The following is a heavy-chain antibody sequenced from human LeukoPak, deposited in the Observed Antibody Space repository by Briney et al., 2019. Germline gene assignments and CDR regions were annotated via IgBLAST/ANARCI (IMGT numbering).Heavy chain of an antibody. CDR3: ARVVDIVVVPAAMHDY. Sequence: ASVKVSYKASGYTFTGYYMHWVRQAPGQGVEWMGWINPNSGGTNYAQKLQGRVTMTTDTSASTAYMELRSLRSDDTAVYYCARVVDIVVVPAAMHDYWGQGTLVTVSS. J-gene: IGHJ4*02. D-gene: IGHD2-2*01. V-gene: IGHV1-2*02. CDR2: INPNSGGT. CDR1: GYTFTGYY.